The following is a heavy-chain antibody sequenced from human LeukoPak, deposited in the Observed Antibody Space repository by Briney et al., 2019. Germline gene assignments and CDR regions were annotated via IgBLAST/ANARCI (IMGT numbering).Heavy chain of an antibody. D-gene: IGHD4-17*01. CDR3: ARVGLGDYGDYLDL. CDR1: GGSISSYY. V-gene: IGHV4-59*01. Sequence: SETLSLTCTVSGGSISSYYWSWIRQPPGKGLEWIGYIYYSGSTNYNPSLKSRVTISEDTSKNQLSLKLSSVTAADTAVYYCARVGLGDYGDYLDLWGQGTLVTVSS. CDR2: IYYSGST. J-gene: IGHJ5*02.